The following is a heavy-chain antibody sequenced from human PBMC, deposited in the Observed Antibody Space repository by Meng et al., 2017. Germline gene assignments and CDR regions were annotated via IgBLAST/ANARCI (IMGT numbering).Heavy chain of an antibody. V-gene: IGHV3-21*01. CDR2: MSSSGSYI. Sequence: GESLKISCAASGFSFSSHSMNWVRQAPGKGLEWVSLMSSSGSYIYYADSVKGRFTISRDNAKKAQDQQMNSLKVEDTTVDYWAREKYSKSWYDYYSCGKDFWGQGTTVTVSS. J-gene: IGHJ6*02. D-gene: IGHD6-13*01. CDR3: AREKYSKSWYDYYSCGKDF. CDR1: GFSFSSHS.